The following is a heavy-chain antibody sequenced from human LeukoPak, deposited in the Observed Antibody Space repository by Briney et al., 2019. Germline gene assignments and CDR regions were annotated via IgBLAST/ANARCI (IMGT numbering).Heavy chain of an antibody. CDR1: GYTYTGYY. V-gene: IGHV1-2*02. CDR2: INPNSGGT. CDR3: ARVRAAAAVDY. Sequence: ASVKVCCEASGYTYTGYYMHWVRQAPGQGLEWMGWINPNSGGTNYAQKFQGRVTMTRDTSISTAYMELSRLRSDDTAVYYCARVRAAAAVDYWGQGTLVTVSS. J-gene: IGHJ4*02. D-gene: IGHD6-13*01.